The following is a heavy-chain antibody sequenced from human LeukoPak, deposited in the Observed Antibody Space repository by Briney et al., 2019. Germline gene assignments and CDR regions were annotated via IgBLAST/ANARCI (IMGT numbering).Heavy chain of an antibody. CDR3: ARQGRSYINPNRGWFDP. CDR2: ISSTGTDN. V-gene: IGHV3-21*06. CDR1: GFSFSSYS. D-gene: IGHD7-27*01. J-gene: IGHJ5*02. Sequence: GGSLRLSCEASGFSFSSYSMNWVRQAPGKGLEWVSSISSTGTDNTYEDSVTGRFTISRDNPKNSVFLQMNSLRAEDTAVYYCARQGRSYINPNRGWFDPWGQGTLVIVSS.